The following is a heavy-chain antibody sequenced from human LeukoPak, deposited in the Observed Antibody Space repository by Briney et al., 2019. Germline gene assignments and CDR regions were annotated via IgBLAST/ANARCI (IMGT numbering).Heavy chain of an antibody. V-gene: IGHV4-34*01. CDR2: INHSGST. CDR3: ASGGTHYDILSPHRN. CDR1: GGSFSGYY. D-gene: IGHD3-9*01. J-gene: IGHJ4*02. Sequence: SETLSLTCAVSGGSFSGYYWSWIRQPPGKGLEWIGEINHSGSTNYNPSLKSRVTISVDTSKNQFSLKLSSVTAADTAVYYCASGGTHYDILSPHRNWGQGTLVTVSS.